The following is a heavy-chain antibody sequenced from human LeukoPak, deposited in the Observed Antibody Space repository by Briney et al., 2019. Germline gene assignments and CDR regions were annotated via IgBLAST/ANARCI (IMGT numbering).Heavy chain of an antibody. Sequence: SETVPLTCGVSGGSIDSTNYWSWVRQAPGKGLEWIGEIAHDGTRNYNPSLRSRVAMSFDRANNYFSLSLTAVTAADTALYYCTRENRHFCPLAYWGQGAMVTVSS. CDR2: IAHDGTR. J-gene: IGHJ4*02. CDR3: TRENRHFCPLAY. V-gene: IGHV4-4*02. CDR1: GGSIDSTNY.